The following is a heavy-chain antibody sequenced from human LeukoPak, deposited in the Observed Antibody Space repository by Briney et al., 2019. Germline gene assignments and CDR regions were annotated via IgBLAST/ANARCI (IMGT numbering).Heavy chain of an antibody. V-gene: IGHV3-23*01. CDR2: ISGSRDTT. CDR1: GFTFSSYA. J-gene: IGHJ4*02. Sequence: PGGSLRLSCAASGFTFSSYAMNWVRQAPGKGLEWVSFISGSRDTTYYADSVKGRFTISRDSSKNTLYLQMNSLRAEDTAVYYCAKGAVAGNQKPGGYWDQGTLVTVSS. D-gene: IGHD6-19*01. CDR3: AKGAVAGNQKPGGY.